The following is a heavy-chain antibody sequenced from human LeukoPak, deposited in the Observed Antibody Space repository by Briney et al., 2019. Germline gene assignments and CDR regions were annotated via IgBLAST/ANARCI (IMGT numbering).Heavy chain of an antibody. Sequence: PGGSLRLSCAASGFTFSSYEMNWVRQAPGKGLEWVSYISSSGSTIYYADSVKGRFTISRDNAKNSLYLQMNSLRAEDTAVYYCARVALGSYDILTGYYGGYYFDYWGQGTLVTVSS. V-gene: IGHV3-48*03. D-gene: IGHD3-9*01. CDR2: ISSSGSTI. J-gene: IGHJ4*02. CDR3: ARVALGSYDILTGYYGGYYFDY. CDR1: GFTFSSYE.